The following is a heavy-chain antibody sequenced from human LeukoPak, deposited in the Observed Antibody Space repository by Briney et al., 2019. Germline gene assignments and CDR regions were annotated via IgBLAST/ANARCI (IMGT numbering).Heavy chain of an antibody. V-gene: IGHV1-2*02. D-gene: IGHD3-9*01. CDR2: INPNTGGT. J-gene: IGHJ3*01. CDR3: ATPVPGYGALDV. Sequence: ASVKVSCKTSGYSVSDYYMHWVRQAPGQGLEWMGWINPNTGGTKYAQEFQGRVTMTGDTSLSIVQMELRSLTADDTAMYYCATPVPGYGALDVWGQGAMVTVSS. CDR1: GYSVSDYY.